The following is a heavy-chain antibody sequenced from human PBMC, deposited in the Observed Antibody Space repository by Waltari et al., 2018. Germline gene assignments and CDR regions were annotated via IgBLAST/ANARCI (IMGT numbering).Heavy chain of an antibody. CDR1: GGSISSGSYY. V-gene: IGHV4-61*02. Sequence: QVQLQESGPGLVKPSQTLSLTCTVSGGSISSGSYYWSWIRQPAGKGLEWIGRIYTSGSTNYNPSLKSRVTISVDTSKNQFSLKLSSVTAADTAVYYCAREFNSGWTGGFWFDYWGQGTLVTVSS. CDR3: AREFNSGWTGGFWFDY. D-gene: IGHD6-19*01. CDR2: IYTSGST. J-gene: IGHJ4*02.